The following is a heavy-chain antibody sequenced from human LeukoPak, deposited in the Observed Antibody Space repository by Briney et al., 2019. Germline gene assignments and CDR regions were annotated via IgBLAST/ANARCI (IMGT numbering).Heavy chain of an antibody. D-gene: IGHD5-12*01. J-gene: IGHJ4*02. CDR1: GFTVSSNS. CDR3: AKSRSGYALFDY. Sequence: PGGSLRLSCTVSGFTVSSNSMSWVRQAPGKGLEWVSAVSGSGAYTYYADSVKGRFTISRDNSKNTLYLQMNNLRAGDTAVYYCAKSRSGYALFDYWGQGTLVTVSS. CDR2: VSGSGAYT. V-gene: IGHV3-23*01.